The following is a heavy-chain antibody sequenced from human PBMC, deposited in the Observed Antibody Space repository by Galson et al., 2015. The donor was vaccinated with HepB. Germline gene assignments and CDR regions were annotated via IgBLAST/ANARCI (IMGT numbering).Heavy chain of an antibody. CDR2: ISTGTDL. Sequence: SLRLSCAASGFTVSRSYMAWVRQAPGKGQEWVSVISTGTDLYYADSVRGRFAIARDNSKNSLYLQLNSLRADDTAVYYCARIFTSSWYFDHWGQGTLVTVSS. CDR1: GFTVSRSY. CDR3: ARIFTSSWYFDH. V-gene: IGHV3-53*01. J-gene: IGHJ4*02. D-gene: IGHD6-13*01.